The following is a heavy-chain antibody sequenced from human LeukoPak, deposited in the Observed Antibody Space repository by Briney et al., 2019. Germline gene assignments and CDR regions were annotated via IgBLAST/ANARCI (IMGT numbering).Heavy chain of an antibody. V-gene: IGHV3-23*01. Sequence: GGSLRLSCAASGFTVSSNYMSWVRQAPGKGLEWVSLVSGSGGSTYHADSVKGRFTISRDNSKNTLYLQMNSLRAEDTAIYYCAKLGGIAEAGIDYWGQGTLVTVSS. CDR2: VSGSGGST. CDR1: GFTVSSNY. D-gene: IGHD6-19*01. CDR3: AKLGGIAEAGIDY. J-gene: IGHJ4*02.